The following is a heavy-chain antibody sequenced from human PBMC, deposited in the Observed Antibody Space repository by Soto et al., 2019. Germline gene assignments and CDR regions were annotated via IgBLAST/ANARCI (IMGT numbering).Heavy chain of an antibody. Sequence: GGSLRLSCAASGFTFSSYAMSWVRQAPGKGLGWVSAISGSGGSTYYADSVKGRFTISRDNSKNTLYLQMNSLRAEDTAVYYCAKVSAVTMVRGGRGMDVWGQGTTVTVSS. CDR1: GFTFSSYA. J-gene: IGHJ6*02. CDR2: ISGSGGST. D-gene: IGHD3-10*01. CDR3: AKVSAVTMVRGGRGMDV. V-gene: IGHV3-23*01.